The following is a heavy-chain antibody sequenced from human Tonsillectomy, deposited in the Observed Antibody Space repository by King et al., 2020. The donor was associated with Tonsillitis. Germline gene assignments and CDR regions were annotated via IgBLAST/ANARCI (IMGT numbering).Heavy chain of an antibody. CDR1: GGSISSTYY. J-gene: IGHJ4*01. CDR2: IYYSGST. Sequence: LQLQESGPGLVRPSETLSLTCTVSGGSISSTYYWGWIRQPPGMGLEWIGSIYYSGSTYYNPSLKSRVTISLDTSQNQFSLTLSSVTAADTAVYYCTRVGLGATHYTVAYWGQGTLVTVSS. CDR3: TRVGLGATHYTVAY. D-gene: IGHD1-26*01. V-gene: IGHV4-39*07.